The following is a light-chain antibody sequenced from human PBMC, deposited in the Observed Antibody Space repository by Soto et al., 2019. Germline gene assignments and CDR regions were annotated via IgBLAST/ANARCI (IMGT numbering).Light chain of an antibody. CDR1: QSVSSY. CDR2: DAS. CDR3: QQRSNWPLT. J-gene: IGKJ4*01. V-gene: IGKV3-11*01. Sequence: EIVLTQSPATLSLSPGERATLSCRASQSVSSYLAWYQQKPGQAPRLLIYDASSRATGIPARFSGSRSGTDFTLTISSLEPEEFAVYYCQQRSNWPLTFGGGTKVEIK.